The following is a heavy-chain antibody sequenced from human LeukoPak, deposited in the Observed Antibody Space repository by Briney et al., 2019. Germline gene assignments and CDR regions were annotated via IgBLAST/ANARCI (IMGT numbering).Heavy chain of an antibody. V-gene: IGHV4-39*07. CDR3: ARGDSGSFSQFDC. J-gene: IGHJ4*02. Sequence: SETLSLTCTVSGGSISTTNYYWGWIRQPPGRDLEWIGSIYSSGNTYYNPSLKSRVTISVDTSKNQFSLKLTSVTAADTAVYYCARGDSGSFSQFDCWGQGTLVTVSS. CDR1: GGSISTTNYY. D-gene: IGHD1-26*01. CDR2: IYSSGNT.